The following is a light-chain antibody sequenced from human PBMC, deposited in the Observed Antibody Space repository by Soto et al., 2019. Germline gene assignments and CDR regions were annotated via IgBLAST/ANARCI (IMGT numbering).Light chain of an antibody. Sequence: EIVLTQSPATLSLSRGERGTLSCRASQSVSSHLAWYQQKPGQAPRLLIYDASKRPTGIPARFSGSGSGTDFTLTISSLEPEDSAVYYCQQRSDRLPITFGQGTRLETK. CDR2: DAS. V-gene: IGKV3-11*01. J-gene: IGKJ5*01. CDR3: QQRSDRLPIT. CDR1: QSVSSH.